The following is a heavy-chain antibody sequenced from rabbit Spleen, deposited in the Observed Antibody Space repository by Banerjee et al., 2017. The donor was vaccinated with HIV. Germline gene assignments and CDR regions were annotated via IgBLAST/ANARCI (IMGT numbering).Heavy chain of an antibody. Sequence: HLKESGGGLVQPGGSLKLSCTASGFTLSSYYMNWVRQAPGKGLEWIGYIDPVFGITYFANWVNGRFSISRENAQNTVFLQMTSLTAADTATYFCARDLADVIGWNFYLWGPGTLVTVS. D-gene: IGHD1-1*01. CDR3: ARDLADVIGWNFYL. V-gene: IGHV1S7*01. J-gene: IGHJ4*01. CDR1: GFTLSSYY. CDR2: IDPVFGIT.